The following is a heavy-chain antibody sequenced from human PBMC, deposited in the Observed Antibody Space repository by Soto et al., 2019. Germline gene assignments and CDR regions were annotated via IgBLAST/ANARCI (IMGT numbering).Heavy chain of an antibody. J-gene: IGHJ4*02. CDR3: TILAGSSSRFDY. V-gene: IGHV3-73*01. CDR2: IRSKANSYAT. Sequence: EVQLVESGGGLVQPGGSLKLSCAASGFTFSGSAMHWVRQASGKGLEWVGRIRSKANSYATAYAASVKGRFTISRDDSKNTGYLQMSSLKTEDTAVYYCTILAGSSSRFDYWGQGTLVTVS. D-gene: IGHD6-6*01. CDR1: GFTFSGSA.